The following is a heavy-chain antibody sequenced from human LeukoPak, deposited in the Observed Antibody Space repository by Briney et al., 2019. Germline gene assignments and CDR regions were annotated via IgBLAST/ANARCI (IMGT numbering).Heavy chain of an antibody. D-gene: IGHD2-21*02. CDR1: GGSFSGYY. CDR3: ARASDSGDWHLGY. V-gene: IGHV4-34*11. CDR2: VYDRGGT. Sequence: PSETLSLTCAVYGGSFSGYYWSWLRQSPGKGLEWIGYVYDRGGTNYNPSLKSRAIISADTSKNQFSLKVTSVTAADTAVYYCARASDSGDWHLGYWGQGTLVTVSS. J-gene: IGHJ4*02.